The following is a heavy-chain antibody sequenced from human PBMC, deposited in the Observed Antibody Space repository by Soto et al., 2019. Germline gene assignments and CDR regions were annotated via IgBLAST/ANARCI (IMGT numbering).Heavy chain of an antibody. CDR2: ISSSSSYI. Sequence: GGSLRLSCAVSGFTFSSYSMNWVRQAPGKGLEWVSSISSSSSYIYYADSVKGRFTISRDNAKNSLYLQMNSLRAEDTAVYYCARGRSSSWYFDYWGQGTLVTVSS. CDR1: GFTFSSYS. V-gene: IGHV3-21*01. CDR3: ARGRSSSWYFDY. J-gene: IGHJ4*02. D-gene: IGHD6-13*01.